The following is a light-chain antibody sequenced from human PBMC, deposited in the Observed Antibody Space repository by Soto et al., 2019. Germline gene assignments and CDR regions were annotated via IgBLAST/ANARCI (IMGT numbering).Light chain of an antibody. CDR3: QQRSSWPLT. V-gene: IGKV3-11*01. CDR2: DAY. CDR1: QSVSSS. Sequence: EIVLTQSPATLSLSPGETATLSCRASQSVSSSLAWYQQKPGQTPRLLIYDAYNRATGIPARFSGSGAGTDFTLTVSSLEPKDSAVYYCQQRSSWPLTFGGGNKVEIK. J-gene: IGKJ4*01.